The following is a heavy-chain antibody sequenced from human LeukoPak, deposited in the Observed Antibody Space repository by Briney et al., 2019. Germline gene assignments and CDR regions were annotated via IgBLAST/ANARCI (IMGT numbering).Heavy chain of an antibody. J-gene: IGHJ3*02. CDR3: ARARYTNSWYAVDI. CDR1: GGSISSYY. CDR2: IYHTGSN. V-gene: IGHV4-59*08. D-gene: IGHD6-13*01. Sequence: SETLSLTCTVSGGSISSYYWTWIRQPPGKGLEWIGYIYHTGSNNYSPSLKSRVTMYVDTSKNQLSLKLSSVTAADTAMYYCARARYTNSWYAVDIWGQGTMVTVSS.